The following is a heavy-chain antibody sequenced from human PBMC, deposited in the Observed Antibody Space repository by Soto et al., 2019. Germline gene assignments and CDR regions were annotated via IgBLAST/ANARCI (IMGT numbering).Heavy chain of an antibody. CDR2: ISWNGAII. V-gene: IGHV3-9*01. Sequence: GGSLRLSCVGSGFTFDDFAMYWVRQAPGKGLEWVSGISWNGAIIGYADSVSGRFTISRDNAKNSLYLHMKGLRHEDTALYYCAKGTMGTGWLFDSWGQGTLVTVSS. CDR3: AKGTMGTGWLFDS. J-gene: IGHJ4*02. D-gene: IGHD6-19*01. CDR1: GFTFDDFA.